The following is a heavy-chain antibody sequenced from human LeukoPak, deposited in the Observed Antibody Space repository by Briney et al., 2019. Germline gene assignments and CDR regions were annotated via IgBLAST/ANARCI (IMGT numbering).Heavy chain of an antibody. CDR2: ITSTSDTI. D-gene: IGHD3-22*01. J-gene: IGHJ4*02. V-gene: IGHV3-48*01. Sequence: GSLRLSCEASGFTFSDYSMNWVRQAPGEGLEWLSYITSTSDTIYYTDSVKGRFTSSRDNAKNSVYLQMNSLRAVDTAVYYCARSSGYPYFDYWGQGTLVTVSS. CDR1: GFTFSDYS. CDR3: ARSSGYPYFDY.